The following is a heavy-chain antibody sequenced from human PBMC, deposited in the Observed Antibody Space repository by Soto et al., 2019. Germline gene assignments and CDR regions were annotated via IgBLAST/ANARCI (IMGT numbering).Heavy chain of an antibody. CDR3: ASPYWSGGSCYLTEYFQH. D-gene: IGHD2-15*01. Sequence: QVQLVESGGGVVQPGRSLRLSCAASGFSFSYYAMHWVRQAPGKGLEWVAVIAYDASKKYYADSVKGRFTISRDNSKNTLYLQMNSLRDEDTAVYYCASPYWSGGSCYLTEYFQHWGQGTLVTVSS. CDR1: GFSFSYYA. J-gene: IGHJ1*01. V-gene: IGHV3-30*03. CDR2: IAYDASKK.